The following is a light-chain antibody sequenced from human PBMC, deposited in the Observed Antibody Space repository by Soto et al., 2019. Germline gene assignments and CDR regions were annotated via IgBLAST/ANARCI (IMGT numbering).Light chain of an antibody. CDR2: DDD. CDR1: SSNIGNNA. J-gene: IGLJ3*02. V-gene: IGLV1-36*01. Sequence: QSVLTQPPSVSAAPRQRVTISCSGSSSNIGNNAVNWYQQLPGKAPKLLIHDDDRELSGVSDRFSGSKSGTSASLAISGLQSEDEADYYCAAWDDSLNGPVFGGGTKLTVL. CDR3: AAWDDSLNGPV.